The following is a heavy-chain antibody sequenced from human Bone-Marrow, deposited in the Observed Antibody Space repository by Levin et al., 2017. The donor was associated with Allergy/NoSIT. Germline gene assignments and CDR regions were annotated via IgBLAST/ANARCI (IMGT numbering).Heavy chain of an antibody. Sequence: ASVKVSCKASGYTFTSYDINWVRQATGQGLEWMGWMNPNSGNTGYAQKFQGRVTMTRNTSISTAYMELSSLRSEDTAVYYCARGDIVVVPAAPTLYYYYDYGMDGWGQGTTVTVSS. CDR2: MNPNSGNT. CDR3: ARGDIVVVPAAPTLYYYYDYGMDG. CDR1: GYTFTSYD. V-gene: IGHV1-8*01. J-gene: IGHJ6*02. D-gene: IGHD2-2*01.